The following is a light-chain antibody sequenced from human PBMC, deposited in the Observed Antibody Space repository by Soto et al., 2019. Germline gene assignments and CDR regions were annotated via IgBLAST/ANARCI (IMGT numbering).Light chain of an antibody. Sequence: DIQMTQSPSTLSASVGDRVTITCRASQSISSWLAWYQQKPGKAPKLLIYKASSLESGVPSRISGSGSGTEFTLTISSLQPDDFATYYCQQYKSYPYTFGQGTKLDIK. CDR2: KAS. J-gene: IGKJ2*01. V-gene: IGKV1-5*03. CDR3: QQYKSYPYT. CDR1: QSISSW.